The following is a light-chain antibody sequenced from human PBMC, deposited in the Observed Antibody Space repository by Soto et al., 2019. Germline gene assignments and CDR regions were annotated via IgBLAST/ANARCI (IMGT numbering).Light chain of an antibody. V-gene: IGKV1-27*01. J-gene: IGKJ1*01. CDR1: QGISNY. CDR2: AAS. Sequence: TQSPATLSASVGDRVTITCRASQGISNYLAWYQQKPGKVPKLLIYAASTLQSGVPSRFSGSGSGTDFTLTISSLQPEDVATYYCQKYNSAPWTFGQGTKVEIK. CDR3: QKYNSAPWT.